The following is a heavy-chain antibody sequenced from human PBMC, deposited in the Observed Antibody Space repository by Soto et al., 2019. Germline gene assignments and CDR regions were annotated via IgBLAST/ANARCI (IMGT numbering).Heavy chain of an antibody. J-gene: IGHJ4*02. V-gene: IGHV3-30-3*01. CDR1: GFTFNTYY. D-gene: IGHD4-17*01. Sequence: VGSLRLSCAASGFTFNTYYMHWVRQAPGKGLEWVALILHDGSNKFYADSVKGRFTISRDNSKDTMYLQMNSLRVEDTAVYYCARPDYADYGDSWGQGTLVTVSS. CDR2: ILHDGSNK. CDR3: ARPDYADYGDS.